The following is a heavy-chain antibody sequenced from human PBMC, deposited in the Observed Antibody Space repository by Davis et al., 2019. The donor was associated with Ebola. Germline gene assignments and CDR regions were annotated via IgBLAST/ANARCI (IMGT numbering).Heavy chain of an antibody. Sequence: ASVKVSCKASGYTFTSYAMHWVRQAPGQRLEWMGWINAGNGNTKYSQKFQGRVTITRDTSASTAYMELSSLRSEDTAVYYCARGPIGIGRPFDPWGQGTLVTVSS. CDR1: GYTFTSYA. CDR3: ARGPIGIGRPFDP. V-gene: IGHV1-3*01. J-gene: IGHJ5*02. CDR2: INAGNGNT.